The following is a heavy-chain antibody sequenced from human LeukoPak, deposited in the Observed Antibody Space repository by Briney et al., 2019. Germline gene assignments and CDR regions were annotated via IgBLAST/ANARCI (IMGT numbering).Heavy chain of an antibody. V-gene: IGHV3-23*01. D-gene: IGHD3-10*01. J-gene: IGHJ4*02. CDR2: ISGSDGNT. CDR3: AKEKIYYGSGSYYPFDY. Sequence: GGSLRLSCAASGFTFSSYAMSWVRQAPGKGLERVSAISGSDGNTYYADSVKGRFTISRDNSKNTLYLQMNSLRAEDTAVYYCAKEKIYYGSGSYYPFDYWGQGTLVTVSS. CDR1: GFTFSSYA.